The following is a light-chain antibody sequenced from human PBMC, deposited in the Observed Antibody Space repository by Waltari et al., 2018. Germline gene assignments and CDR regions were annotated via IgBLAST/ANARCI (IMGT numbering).Light chain of an antibody. CDR2: DVS. V-gene: IGLV2-14*03. J-gene: IGLJ2*01. CDR1: SSDVGSYNY. Sequence: QSALTQPASVSGSPGQSITISCTGTSSDVGSYNYVSWYQQHPGKAPKLMIYDVSNRPSGVSNCFSGSKSGNTASLTISGLQAEDEADYYCSSYTSSSTLVFGAGTKLTVL. CDR3: SSYTSSSTLV.